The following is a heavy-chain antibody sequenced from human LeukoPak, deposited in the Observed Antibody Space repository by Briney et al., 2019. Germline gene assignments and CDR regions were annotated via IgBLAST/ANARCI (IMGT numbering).Heavy chain of an antibody. CDR3: ARVGYGDLYYFDY. V-gene: IGHV3-21*01. J-gene: IGHJ4*02. CDR1: GFTFSSYS. Sequence: PGGSLRLSCAASGFTFSSYSMNWVRQAPGKGLEWVSSISSSSSYIYYADSVKGRFTISRDNAKSSLYLQMNSLRAEDTAVYYCARVGYGDLYYFDYWGQGTLVTVSS. CDR2: ISSSSSYI. D-gene: IGHD4-17*01.